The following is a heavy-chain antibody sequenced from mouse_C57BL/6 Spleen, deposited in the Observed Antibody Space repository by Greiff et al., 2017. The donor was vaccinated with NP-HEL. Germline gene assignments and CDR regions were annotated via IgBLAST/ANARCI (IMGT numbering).Heavy chain of an antibody. Sequence: QVTLKESGPGILQPSQTLSLTCSFSGFSLSTFGMGVGWIRQPSGKGLEWLAHIWWDDDKYYNPALKSRLTISKDTSKNQVFLKIANVDTADTATYYCARERSTMVRRGYFDYWGQGTTLTVSS. CDR1: GFSLSTFGMG. CDR3: ARERSTMVRRGYFDY. CDR2: IWWDDDK. V-gene: IGHV8-8*01. J-gene: IGHJ2*01. D-gene: IGHD2-2*01.